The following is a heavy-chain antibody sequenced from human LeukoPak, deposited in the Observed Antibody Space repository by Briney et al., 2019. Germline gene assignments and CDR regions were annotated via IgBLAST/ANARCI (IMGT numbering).Heavy chain of an antibody. CDR3: ARGNYFGDYGGVGIYFDD. Sequence: PGGSLRLSCAASGFSISSYWMSWVRQAPGKGLEWVANIKQDGSENYYVDSVKGRSTTSRDNAKSSLYLQMNSLRAEDTAVYYCARGNYFGDYGGVGIYFDDWRQGNLVTVSS. J-gene: IGHJ4*02. CDR2: IKQDGSEN. CDR1: GFSISSYW. V-gene: IGHV3-7*01. D-gene: IGHD4-23*01.